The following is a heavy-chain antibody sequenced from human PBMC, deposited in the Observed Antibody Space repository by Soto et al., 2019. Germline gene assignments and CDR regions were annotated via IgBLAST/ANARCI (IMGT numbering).Heavy chain of an antibody. CDR3: AREDMSGTYYFDY. J-gene: IGHJ4*02. V-gene: IGHV4-61*01. Sequence: QVQLQESGPGLVKPSETLSLTCTVSGAPVSSETHFWTWIRQPPGKGLEWIGYMYYSGITNSNPALKSRVTLSVDRSRNQFSLSLNSVTAADTAVYYCAREDMSGTYYFDYWGPGMQVTVSS. CDR2: MYYSGIT. CDR1: GAPVSSETHF. D-gene: IGHD1-26*01.